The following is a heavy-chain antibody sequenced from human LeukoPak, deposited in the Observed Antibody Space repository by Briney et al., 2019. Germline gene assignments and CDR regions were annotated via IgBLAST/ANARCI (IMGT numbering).Heavy chain of an antibody. CDR3: ARSLAVDGTRAY. CDR1: GYTFGTYA. V-gene: IGHV1-18*04. Sequence: GASVKVSCKASGYTFGTYAISWVRQAPGQGLEWMGWVSAYNGQISYAQKFQGRVTMTRNTSTGTAYMELSSLRSEDTAVYYCARSLAVDGTRAYWGQGTPVTVSS. CDR2: VSAYNGQI. J-gene: IGHJ4*02. D-gene: IGHD6-19*01.